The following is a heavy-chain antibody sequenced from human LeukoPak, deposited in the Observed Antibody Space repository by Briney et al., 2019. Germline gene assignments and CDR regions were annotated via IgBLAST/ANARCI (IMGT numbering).Heavy chain of an antibody. Sequence: ASVKVSCKASGYTFTSYYLHWVRQAPGQGLEWMGIINPSGGGISYAQKLQGRVTMTSDTSTSTVYMELSSLRSEDTAVYFCARVSTQDPIYYGAGRYDYWGQGTLVAVSS. D-gene: IGHD3-10*01. J-gene: IGHJ4*01. CDR3: ARVSTQDPIYYGAGRYDY. CDR2: INPSGGGI. CDR1: GYTFTSYY. V-gene: IGHV1-46*04.